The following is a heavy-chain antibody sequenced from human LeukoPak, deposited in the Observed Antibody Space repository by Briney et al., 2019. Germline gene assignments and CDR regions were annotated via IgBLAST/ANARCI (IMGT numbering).Heavy chain of an antibody. CDR1: GFTFSDYY. V-gene: IGHV3-11*03. CDR2: ISSSSSCT. D-gene: IGHD1-26*01. CDR3: ARTQDNYSRSYYYFDY. Sequence: KPGGTLRLSCAASGFTFSDYYMSWIRQAAGKGLEWVSYISSSSSCTNYADSVKSRFTLSRDNAKNSRYLQMNSLRAEDTAVYYCARTQDNYSRSYYYFDYWGQGTLVSVSS. J-gene: IGHJ4*02.